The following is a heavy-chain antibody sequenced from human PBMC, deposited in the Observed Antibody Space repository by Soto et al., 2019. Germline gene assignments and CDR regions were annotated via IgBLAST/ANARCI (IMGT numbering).Heavy chain of an antibody. CDR2: INSDGSNT. Sequence: EVQLVQSGGGLVQPGGSLRLSCAASGFIFSSYWMHWVRQAPGKGLVLVSRINSDGSNTIYAESVKGRFTISRDNAKNTLYQQMNSLSAEDTAVYYCVRVTPTGGIDYRGQGTLVTVSS. V-gene: IGHV3-74*01. D-gene: IGHD3-16*01. CDR1: GFIFSSYW. J-gene: IGHJ4*02. CDR3: VRVTPTGGIDY.